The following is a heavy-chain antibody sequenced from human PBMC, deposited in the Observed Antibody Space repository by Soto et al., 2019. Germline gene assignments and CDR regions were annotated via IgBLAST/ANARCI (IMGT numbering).Heavy chain of an antibody. J-gene: IGHJ4*02. D-gene: IGHD3-9*01. CDR1: GGSISSSHW. Sequence: PSETLSLTCAVSGGSISSSHWWSWVRQPPGKGLEWIGQIYHTGSTTYSPSLKSRVTILVDKSKNQFSLKLGSVTAADTAVYYCAGARNFLTGYYKGGFYYFDYWGQGTLVTVSS. CDR2: IYHTGST. CDR3: AGARNFLTGYYKGGFYYFDY. V-gene: IGHV4-4*02.